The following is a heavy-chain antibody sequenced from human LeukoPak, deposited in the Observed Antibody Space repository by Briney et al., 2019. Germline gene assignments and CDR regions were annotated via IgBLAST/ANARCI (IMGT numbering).Heavy chain of an antibody. J-gene: IGHJ4*02. D-gene: IGHD2-2*01. Sequence: GGSLRLSCAASGFTFSSYAMSWVRQAPGKGLEWVSAISGSGGSTYYADSVKGRFTISRDNSKNTLYLQMNSLRAEDTAVYYCAKRGYCSSTSCAEVYWGQGTLVTVSS. CDR2: ISGSGGST. CDR3: AKRGYCSSTSCAEVY. CDR1: GFTFSSYA. V-gene: IGHV3-23*01.